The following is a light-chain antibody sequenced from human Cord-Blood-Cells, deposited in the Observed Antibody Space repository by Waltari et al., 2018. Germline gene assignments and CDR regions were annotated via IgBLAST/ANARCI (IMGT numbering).Light chain of an antibody. V-gene: IGLV2-23*01. CDR1: SSDVGSYNL. Sequence: QSALTQPASVSGSPGQSITIPCTGTSSDVGSYNLVSWYQQHPGKAPKLMIYEGSKRPSGVFNRFSGSNSGNTASLTIAGPQAEDEADYYCCSYAGSSTSVVFGGGTKLTVL. CDR3: CSYAGSSTSVV. J-gene: IGLJ2*01. CDR2: EGS.